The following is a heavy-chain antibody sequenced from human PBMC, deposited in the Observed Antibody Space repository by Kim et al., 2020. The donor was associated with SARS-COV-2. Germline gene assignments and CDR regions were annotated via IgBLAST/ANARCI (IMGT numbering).Heavy chain of an antibody. CDR3: IATQRW. D-gene: IGHD5-18*01. CDR1: GFPFSIYW. CDR2: IKSRRDGGTT. J-gene: IGHJ4*02. V-gene: IGHV3-15*01. Sequence: GGSLRLSCGASGFPFSIYWMTWVRQAPGKGLEWVGRIKSRRDGGTTEYVAPVKGRFTVSRDDSRNTFYLQMNNLKSEDTAVYYCIATQRWGGQGTLVTVS.